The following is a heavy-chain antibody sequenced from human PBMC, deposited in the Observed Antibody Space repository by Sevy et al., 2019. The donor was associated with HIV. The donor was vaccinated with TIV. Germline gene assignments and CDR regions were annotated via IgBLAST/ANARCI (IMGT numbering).Heavy chain of an antibody. Sequence: GGSLRLSCAASEFTVSSNYMSWVRQAPGKGLEWVSVICSGGSTYYADSVKGRFTISRDNSKNTLYVQMNSLRAEDMAVYYCARGKDSGTYYGRNYWGQGTLVTVSS. V-gene: IGHV3-66*01. CDR1: EFTVSSNY. CDR3: ARGKDSGTYYGRNY. D-gene: IGHD1-26*01. CDR2: ICSGGST. J-gene: IGHJ4*02.